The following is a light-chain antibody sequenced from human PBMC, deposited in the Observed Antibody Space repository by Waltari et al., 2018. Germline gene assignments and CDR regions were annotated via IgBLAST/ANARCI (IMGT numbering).Light chain of an antibody. CDR3: LQVSNFPIT. V-gene: IGKV1-9*01. CDR2: SAS. CDR1: QGISNY. J-gene: IGKJ5*01. Sequence: DIQLTQSPSFLSASVRDRVTLTCRASQGISNYLAWYQQKPGKAPKLLIYSASTLQSGVPSRFSGSGSGTEFSLTISSLQPEDFATYYCLQVSNFPITFGQGTRLEIK.